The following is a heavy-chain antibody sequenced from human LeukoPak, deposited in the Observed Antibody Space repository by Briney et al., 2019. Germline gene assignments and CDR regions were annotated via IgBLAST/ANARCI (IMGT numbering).Heavy chain of an antibody. Sequence: LPGRSLRLSCAASGFTFDDCAMHWVRQAPGKGLEWVSGISWNSGSIGYADSVKGRFTIPRDNAKNSLYLQMNSLRAEDTALYYCAKDRFLEWLSSAFDIWGQGTMVTVSS. D-gene: IGHD3-3*01. J-gene: IGHJ3*02. CDR2: ISWNSGSI. CDR3: AKDRFLEWLSSAFDI. V-gene: IGHV3-9*01. CDR1: GFTFDDCA.